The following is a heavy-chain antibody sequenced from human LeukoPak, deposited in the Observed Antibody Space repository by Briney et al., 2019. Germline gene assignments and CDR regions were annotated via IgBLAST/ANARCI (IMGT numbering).Heavy chain of an antibody. CDR1: GYTFTSYG. D-gene: IGHD2-21*02. J-gene: IGHJ3*02. V-gene: IGHV1-45*02. CDR2: ITPFNGNT. CDR3: ARSYCGGDCYSAFDI. Sequence: SVKVSCKASGYTFTSYGISWVRQAPGQALEWMGWITPFNGNTNYAQKFQDRVTITRDRSMSTAYMELSSLRSEDTAMYYCARSYCGGDCYSAFDIWGQGTMVTVPS.